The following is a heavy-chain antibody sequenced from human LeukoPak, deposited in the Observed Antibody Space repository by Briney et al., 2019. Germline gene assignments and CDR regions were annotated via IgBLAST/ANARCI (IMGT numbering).Heavy chain of an antibody. CDR2: IYTSGST. V-gene: IGHV4-4*09. CDR1: GGSISSYY. D-gene: IGHD5-12*01. CDR3: GRHASGLNGYYYYYMDV. J-gene: IGHJ6*03. Sequence: PSETLSLTCTVSGGSISSYYWSWIRQPPGKGLEWIGYIYTSGSTNYNHSLKSRVTISVDPSKNQFSLKLSSVTAADTAVYYCGRHASGLNGYYYYYMDVWGKGTTVTVSS.